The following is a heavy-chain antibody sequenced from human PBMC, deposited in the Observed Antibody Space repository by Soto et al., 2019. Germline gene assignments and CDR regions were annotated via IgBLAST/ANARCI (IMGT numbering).Heavy chain of an antibody. CDR1: GFTFSNYA. J-gene: IGHJ1*01. V-gene: IGHV3-23*01. Sequence: EVQLLESGGGLVQPGGSLRLSCAASGFTFSNYAMNWVRQAPGKGLEWVSTISGSGGGTYYADSVKGRFTISSDNSKNTRYLQMNSLRAEDTAVYYCAKVWWTQTTSVTRGYFQNWGQGTMVTVSS. CDR2: ISGSGGGT. D-gene: IGHD4-17*01. CDR3: AKVWWTQTTSVTRGYFQN.